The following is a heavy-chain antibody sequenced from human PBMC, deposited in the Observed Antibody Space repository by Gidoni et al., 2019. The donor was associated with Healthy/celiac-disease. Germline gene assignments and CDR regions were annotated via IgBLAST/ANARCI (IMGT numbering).Heavy chain of an antibody. CDR3: ARHEGVGIAVAYVDY. J-gene: IGHJ4*02. D-gene: IGHD6-19*01. CDR1: GGSISSSSYY. V-gene: IGHV4-39*01. CDR2: IYYSGST. Sequence: QLQLQESGPGLVKPSETLSLTCTVSGGSISSSSYYWGWIRQPPGKGLEWIGSIYYSGSTYYNPSLKSRVTISVDTSKNQFSLKLSSVTAADTAVYYCARHEGVGIAVAYVDYWGQGTLVTVSS.